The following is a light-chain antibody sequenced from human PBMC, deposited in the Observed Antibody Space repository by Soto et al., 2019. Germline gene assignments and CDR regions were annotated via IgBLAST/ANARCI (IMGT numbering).Light chain of an antibody. J-gene: IGKJ2*01. CDR1: QSVSDN. CDR2: GAS. CDR3: QQSNNWPYT. V-gene: IGKV3-15*01. Sequence: EVVMTQSPATLSVSPGERVTLSCRASQSVSDNLAWYQQKPGQAPSLLIYGASTRATTIPGRFSGSGSGTEFTLTISSLQSEDFAVYYCQQSNNWPYTFGQWTKLDIK.